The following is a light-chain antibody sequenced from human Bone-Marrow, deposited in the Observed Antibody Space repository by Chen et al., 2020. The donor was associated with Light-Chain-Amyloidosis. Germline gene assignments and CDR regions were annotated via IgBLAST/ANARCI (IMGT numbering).Light chain of an antibody. CDR3: QQTYSTPLT. Sequence: DIQMTQSPPSLSASVGDRVSITCRASQSISGYLNWYQQKPGKAPELLIYAASILQSGVPSRFSGRGSGTYFTLAISSLQPEDFATYYLQQTYSTPLTFGPGTKVDMK. CDR2: AAS. V-gene: IGKV1-39*01. CDR1: QSISGY. J-gene: IGKJ3*01.